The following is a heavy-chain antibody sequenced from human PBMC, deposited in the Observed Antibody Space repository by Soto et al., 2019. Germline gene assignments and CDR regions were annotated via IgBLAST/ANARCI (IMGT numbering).Heavy chain of an antibody. V-gene: IGHV4-4*02. CDR2: IHDSGTT. J-gene: IGHJ2*01. CDR3: ATGCSCCSSTGCLSWYLDL. CDR1: SGSISTNNW. Sequence: QVQLQESGPGLVKPSGTLSLTCAVSSGSISTNNWWSWVRQPPGRGVEWVGEIHDSGTTNYNPSLMSRVTRSVDKSKNQFSLKLNPVSAADTAVYSCATGCSCCSSTGCLSWYLDLWGRGTLVSVSS. D-gene: IGHD2-2*01.